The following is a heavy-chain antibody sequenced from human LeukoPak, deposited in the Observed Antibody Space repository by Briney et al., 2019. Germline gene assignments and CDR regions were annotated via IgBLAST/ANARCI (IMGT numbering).Heavy chain of an antibody. CDR1: GYTFTGYY. D-gene: IGHD1-26*01. CDR2: INPNSGGT. CDR3: AREVGSYRKIDY. Sequence: GASVKVSCKASGYTFTGYYMHWVRQAPGQGLEWMGWINPNSGGTNYAQKFQGRVTMTRDTSISTAYMELSRLRSDDTAVYHCAREVGSYRKIDYWGQGTLVTVSS. J-gene: IGHJ4*02. V-gene: IGHV1-2*02.